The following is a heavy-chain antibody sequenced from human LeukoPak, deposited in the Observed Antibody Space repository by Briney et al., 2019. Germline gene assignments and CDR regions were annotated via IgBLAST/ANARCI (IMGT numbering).Heavy chain of an antibody. CDR2: INAGNGNT. CDR1: GYTFTSYA. V-gene: IGHV1-3*03. Sequence: ASVKVSCKASGYTFTSYAMHWVRQAPGQRLEWMGWINAGNGNTKYSQEFQGRVTITRDTSASTAYMELSSLRSEDVAVYYCARAGYGGTHFDYWGQGTLVTVSS. J-gene: IGHJ4*02. D-gene: IGHD4-23*01. CDR3: ARAGYGGTHFDY.